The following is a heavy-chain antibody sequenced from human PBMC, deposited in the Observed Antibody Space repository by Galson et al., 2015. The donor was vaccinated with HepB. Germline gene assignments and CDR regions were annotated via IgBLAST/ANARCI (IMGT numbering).Heavy chain of an antibody. CDR3: ARDQELRGFDY. CDR1: GGSISSGDYY. J-gene: IGHJ4*02. CDR2: IYYSGNT. D-gene: IGHD1-7*01. Sequence: TLSLTCTVSGGSISSGDYYWSWIRQHPGKGLEWIGYIYYSGNTDYNPSLKSRVTISVDTSKNQLYLKLSSVTAADTAVYYCARDQELRGFDYWGQGTLVTVSS. V-gene: IGHV4-31*03.